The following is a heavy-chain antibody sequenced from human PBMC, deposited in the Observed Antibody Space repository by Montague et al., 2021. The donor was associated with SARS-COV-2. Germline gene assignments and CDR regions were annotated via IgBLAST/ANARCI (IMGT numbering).Heavy chain of an antibody. Sequence: TLSLTCTVSIGSISSGSYYWSWIRQPAGKGLEWIGRIYTSGSTNYNPSLKSRVTISVDTSKNQFSLKLSPVTAADTAVYYCARDGYSSGWNGLHWFDPGAREPWSPSPQ. V-gene: IGHV4-61*02. J-gene: IGHJ5*02. CDR1: IGSISSGSYY. CDR3: ARDGYSSGWNGLHWFDP. CDR2: IYTSGST. D-gene: IGHD6-25*01.